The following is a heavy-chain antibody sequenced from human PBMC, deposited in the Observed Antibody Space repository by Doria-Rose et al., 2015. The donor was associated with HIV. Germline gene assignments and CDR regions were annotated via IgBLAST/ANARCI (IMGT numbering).Heavy chain of an antibody. J-gene: IGHJ4*02. CDR3: ARIKSSRWYHKYYFDF. CDR1: GVSLSSPGMG. Sequence: QVTLKESGPVLVKPTETLTLTCTVSGVSLSSPGMGVSWIRQPPGKALERLANIFSDDERSYNTSLKSRRTISRGTSKSQVVLTMTDMDPVDTATYYCARIKSSRWYHKYYFDFWGQGTLVIVSA. V-gene: IGHV2-26*01. D-gene: IGHD6-13*01. CDR2: IFSDDER.